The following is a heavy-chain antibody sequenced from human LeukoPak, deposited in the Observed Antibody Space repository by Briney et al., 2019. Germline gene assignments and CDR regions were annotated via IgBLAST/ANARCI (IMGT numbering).Heavy chain of an antibody. J-gene: IGHJ4*02. CDR1: GGSISSGGYS. CDR2: IYHSGST. V-gene: IGHV4-30-2*01. Sequence: SETLSLTCAVSGGSISSGGYSWSWIRQPPGKGLEWIGYIYHSGSTYYNPSLKSRVTISVDRSKNQFSLKLSSVTAADTAVYYCARAQWLALFDYWGQGTLVTVSP. CDR3: ARAQWLALFDY. D-gene: IGHD3-22*01.